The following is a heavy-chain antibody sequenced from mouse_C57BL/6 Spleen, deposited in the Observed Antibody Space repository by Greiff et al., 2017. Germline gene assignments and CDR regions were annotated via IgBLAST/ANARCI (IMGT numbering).Heavy chain of an antibody. J-gene: IGHJ4*01. CDR1: GYTFTSSW. D-gene: IGHD2-5*01. CDR3: ARTSNYGYYAMDY. CDR2: LDPSDSYT. V-gene: IGHV1-69*01. Sequence: QVQLKQPGAELVMPGASVKLSCKASGYTFTSSWMHWVKQRPGQGLEWIGELDPSDSYTNYNQKFKGKSTLTVDKSSSTAYMQLSSLTSEDSAVYYCARTSNYGYYAMDYWGQGTSVTVSS.